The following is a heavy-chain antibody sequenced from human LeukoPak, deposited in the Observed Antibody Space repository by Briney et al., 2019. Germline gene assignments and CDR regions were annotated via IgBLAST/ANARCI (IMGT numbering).Heavy chain of an antibody. Sequence: PSETLSLTCAVSGGSISSSNWWSWVRQPPGKGLEWIGEIYHSGSSNYNPSLKSRVTISVDTSKNQFSLKLSSVTAADTAVYYCARPLGYCSDSRCPQSWFDPWGQGTLVTVSS. J-gene: IGHJ5*02. CDR1: GGSISSSNW. D-gene: IGHD2-15*01. CDR3: ARPLGYCSDSRCPQSWFDP. CDR2: IYHSGSS. V-gene: IGHV4-4*02.